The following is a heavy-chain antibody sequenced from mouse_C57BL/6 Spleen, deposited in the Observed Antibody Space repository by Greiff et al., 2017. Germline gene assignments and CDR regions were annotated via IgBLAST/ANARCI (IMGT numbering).Heavy chain of an antibody. Sequence: QVQLQQSGAELAKPGASVKLSCKASGYTFTSYWMHWVKQRPGQGLEWIGYINPSSGYTKYNQKFKDKATLIADKSSNTAYMQMSSLTYEDSAVYDCARYISNTYGNHCFDYWGQGTTLTVSS. CDR1: GYTFTSYW. V-gene: IGHV1-7*01. CDR3: ARYISNTYGNHCFDY. CDR2: INPSSGYT. J-gene: IGHJ2*01. D-gene: IGHD2-10*02.